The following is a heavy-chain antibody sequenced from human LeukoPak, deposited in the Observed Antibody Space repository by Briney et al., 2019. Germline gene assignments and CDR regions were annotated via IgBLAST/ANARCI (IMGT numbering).Heavy chain of an antibody. CDR3: ARDEAGDYGSSDAFDI. V-gene: IGHV3-21*01. CDR1: GFTFSSYS. D-gene: IGHD4-17*01. Sequence: NPRGSLRLSCAASGFTFSSYSMNWVRQAPGKGLEWVSSISSSSSYIYYADSVKGRFTISRDNAKNSLYLQMNSLRAEDTAVYYCARDEAGDYGSSDAFDIWGQGTMVTVSS. CDR2: ISSSSSYI. J-gene: IGHJ3*02.